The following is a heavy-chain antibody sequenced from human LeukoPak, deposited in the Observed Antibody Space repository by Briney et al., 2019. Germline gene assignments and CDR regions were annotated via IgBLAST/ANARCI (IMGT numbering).Heavy chain of an antibody. V-gene: IGHV3-30*04. J-gene: IGHJ4*02. CDR3: ARDSVSGGYFDY. Sequence: SGGSLRLSCAASGFTFSSYAMHWVRQAPGKGLEWVAVISYDGSNKYYADSVKGRFTISRDNSKNTLYLQMNSLRAEDTAVYYCARDSVSGGYFDYWGQGTLVTVSS. CDR2: ISYDGSNK. CDR1: GFTFSSYA. D-gene: IGHD1-14*01.